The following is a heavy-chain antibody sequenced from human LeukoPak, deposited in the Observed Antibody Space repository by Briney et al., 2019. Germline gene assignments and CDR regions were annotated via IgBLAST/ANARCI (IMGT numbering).Heavy chain of an antibody. D-gene: IGHD4-23*01. CDR1: GGSTSSYH. Sequence: SETLSLTCTVSGGSTSSYHWNWIRQPPGKGLEWIGYIYYSGSTNYNPSLKSRVTISVDTSKNQFSLKLSSVTAADTAVYYCARGTVVTDFDYWGQGTLVTVSS. CDR3: ARGTVVTDFDY. CDR2: IYYSGST. V-gene: IGHV4-59*01. J-gene: IGHJ4*02.